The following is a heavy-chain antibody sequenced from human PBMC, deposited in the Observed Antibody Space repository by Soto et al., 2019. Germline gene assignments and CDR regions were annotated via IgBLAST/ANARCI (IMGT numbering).Heavy chain of an antibody. Sequence: PGGSLRLSCAGSGFTFSNSAMNWVRQVPGKGLEWVSIISGGGDSIYYADSVKGRFSISRDNSRNIVYLQMSSLRADDTAVYFCAKAVGPLAPSSRVFECWGQGTLVTVSS. CDR2: ISGGGDSI. D-gene: IGHD1-26*01. CDR3: AKAVGPLAPSSRVFEC. J-gene: IGHJ4*02. CDR1: GFTFSNSA. V-gene: IGHV3-23*01.